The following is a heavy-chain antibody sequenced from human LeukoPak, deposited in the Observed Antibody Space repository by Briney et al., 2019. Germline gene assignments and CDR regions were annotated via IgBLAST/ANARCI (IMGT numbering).Heavy chain of an antibody. J-gene: IGHJ4*02. CDR2: IWYDGSNK. D-gene: IGHD2-2*01. Sequence: QSGGSLRLSCAASGFTFSSYGMHWVRQAPGKGLEWVAVIWYDGSNKYYADSVKGRFTISRDNSKNTLYLQMNSLRAEDTAVYYCARGLYCSSTSCYSRENYWGQGTLVTVSS. CDR3: ARGLYCSSTSCYSRENY. CDR1: GFTFSSYG. V-gene: IGHV3-33*01.